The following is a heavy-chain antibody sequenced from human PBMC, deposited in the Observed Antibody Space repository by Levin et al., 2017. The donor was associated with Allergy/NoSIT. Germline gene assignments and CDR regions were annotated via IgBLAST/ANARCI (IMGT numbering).Heavy chain of an antibody. V-gene: IGHV3-7*01. J-gene: IGHJ3*01. Sequence: WGSLRLSCAASGFTFRNHWMTWMRQAPGKGLEWLGNINEDGSKTYYLDSVKGRFTISRDNAKNSLYLQMTSLRPEDTALYYCVRDYVWGTTEGDVWGQGTMVTVS. CDR3: VRDYVWGTTEGDV. D-gene: IGHD3-16*01. CDR1: GFTFRNHW. CDR2: INEDGSKT.